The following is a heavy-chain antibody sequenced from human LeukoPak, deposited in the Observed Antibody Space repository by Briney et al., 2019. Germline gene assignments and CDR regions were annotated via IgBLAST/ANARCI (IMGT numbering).Heavy chain of an antibody. J-gene: IGHJ3*02. CDR3: ARDSGSYYGNAFDI. CDR1: GFTFSSFP. CDR2: ISSNGGST. V-gene: IGHV3-64*02. Sequence: PGGSLRLSCAASGFTFSSFPIHWVRQAPGKGLEYVSGISSNGGSTYYADSVKGRFTISRDNSKNTLYLQMGGLRAEDMAVYYCARDSGSYYGNAFDIWGQGTMVTVSS. D-gene: IGHD1-26*01.